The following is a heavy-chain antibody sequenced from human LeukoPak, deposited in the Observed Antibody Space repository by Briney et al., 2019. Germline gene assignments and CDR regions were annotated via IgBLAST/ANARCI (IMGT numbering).Heavy chain of an antibody. J-gene: IGHJ6*03. V-gene: IGHV4-59*01. Sequence: SQTLSLTCSVSGGSISSYYWSWIRQPPGKGLEWIGYIYYSGSTNYNPSLKSRVTISVDTSKNQFSLKLSSVTAADTAVYYCARAKQGDCSSTSCYFGYYYYYMDVWGKGTTVTVSS. CDR1: GGSISSYY. CDR2: IYYSGST. D-gene: IGHD2-2*01. CDR3: ARAKQGDCSSTSCYFGYYYYYMDV.